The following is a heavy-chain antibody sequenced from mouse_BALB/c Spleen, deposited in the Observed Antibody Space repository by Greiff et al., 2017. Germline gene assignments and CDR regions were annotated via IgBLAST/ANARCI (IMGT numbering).Heavy chain of an antibody. CDR2: INSNGGST. Sequence: EVKLMESGGGLVQPGGSLKLSCAASGFTFSSYGMSWVRQTPDKRLELVATINSNGGSTYYPDSVKGRFTISRDNAKNTLYLQMSSLKSEDTAMYYCTRYYGNYAMDYWGQGTSVTVSS. CDR3: TRYYGNYAMDY. V-gene: IGHV5-6-3*01. J-gene: IGHJ4*01. D-gene: IGHD2-1*01. CDR1: GFTFSSYG.